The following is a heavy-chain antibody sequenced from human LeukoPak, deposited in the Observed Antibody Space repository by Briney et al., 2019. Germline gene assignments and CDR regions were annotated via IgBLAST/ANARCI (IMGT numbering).Heavy chain of an antibody. CDR2: ISSSSSYI. V-gene: IGHV3-21*01. D-gene: IGHD2-2*01. CDR1: GFTFSSYS. J-gene: IGHJ6*04. CDR3: ARDHYCSSTSCPRGITGTTKMDV. Sequence: PGGSLRLSCAASGFTFSSYSMNWVRQAPGKGLEWVSSISSSSSYIYYADSVKGRFTISRDNAKNSLYLQMNSLRAEDTAVYYCARDHYCSSTSCPRGITGTTKMDVWGKGTTVTVSS.